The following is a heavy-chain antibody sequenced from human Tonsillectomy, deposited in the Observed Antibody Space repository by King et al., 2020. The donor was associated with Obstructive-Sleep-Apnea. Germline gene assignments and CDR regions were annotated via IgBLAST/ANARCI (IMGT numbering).Heavy chain of an antibody. CDR3: ARGAAAGVFDF. D-gene: IGHD6-13*01. J-gene: IGHJ4*02. V-gene: IGHV3-66*01. Sequence: VQLVESGGGLVQPGGSLRLSCAASGFTVSSNYMSWFRQAPGKGLEWVSGIYCGGSTYYAESVKGRFTISRDNSKNTLYLQMNSLRVEDTAVYYCARGAAAGVFDFWGQGTLVTVSS. CDR1: GFTVSSNY. CDR2: IYCGGST.